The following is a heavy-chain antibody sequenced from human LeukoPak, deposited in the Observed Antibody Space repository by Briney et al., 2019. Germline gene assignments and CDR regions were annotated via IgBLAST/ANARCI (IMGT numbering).Heavy chain of an antibody. CDR2: ISGSGGST. V-gene: IGHV3-23*01. D-gene: IGHD1-1*01. CDR1: GFTFSSYA. J-gene: IGHJ4*02. Sequence: GGSLRLSCAASGFTFSSYAMSWVRQAPGKGLEWVSAISGSGGSTYYADSVKGRFTISRDNSKNTLYLQMNSLRAEDTAVYYCAKSRRTTVQLERQYYFDYWGQGTLVTVSS. CDR3: AKSRRTTVQLERQYYFDY.